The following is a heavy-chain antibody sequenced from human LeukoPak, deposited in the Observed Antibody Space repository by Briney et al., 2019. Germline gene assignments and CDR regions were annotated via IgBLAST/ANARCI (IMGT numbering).Heavy chain of an antibody. CDR1: GGSISRGSYY. J-gene: IGHJ4*02. Sequence: SETLSLTCVVSGGSISRGSYYWNWIRQPAGKGLEWTGRIYNSGSTNYNPSLKSRVTISVDTSRNQLSLQLTSVTAADTAVYYCARQTFGVLYFDSWGQGTLVIVSS. CDR3: ARQTFGVLYFDS. CDR2: IYNSGST. D-gene: IGHD3-10*01. V-gene: IGHV4-61*02.